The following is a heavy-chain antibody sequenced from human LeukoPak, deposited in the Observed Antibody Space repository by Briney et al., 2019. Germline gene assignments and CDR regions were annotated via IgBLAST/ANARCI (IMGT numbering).Heavy chain of an antibody. D-gene: IGHD3-22*01. CDR3: ARHLDDSSGYYPHPLDG. CDR2: ISPGDSDT. V-gene: IGHV5-51*01. CDR1: GSGFTSYW. J-gene: IGHJ4*02. Sequence: GASLKICSKGSGSGFTSYWSCLVRQMPGKGLEWMGIISPGDSDTRYSPTFQGHVTISTGKSHRTPYLKSSTLAASAGATVYGARHLDDSSGYYPHPLDGWEQETLVTVSS.